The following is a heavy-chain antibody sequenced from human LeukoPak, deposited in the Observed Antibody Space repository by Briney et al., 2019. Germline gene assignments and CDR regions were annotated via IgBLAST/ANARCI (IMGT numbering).Heavy chain of an antibody. D-gene: IGHD3-3*01. J-gene: IGHJ4*02. CDR3: AKGPCLQLSRSVGSGYHSPFDY. CDR1: GFTFSSYG. V-gene: IGHV3-30*02. CDR2: IRYDGSNK. Sequence: GGSLRLSFAASGFTFSSYGMHWVRQAPGKGLEGVAFIRYDGSNKYYADSVKGRFTISRDNSKNTLYLQMNSLRAEDTAVYYCAKGPCLQLSRSVGSGYHSPFDYWGQGTLVTVSS.